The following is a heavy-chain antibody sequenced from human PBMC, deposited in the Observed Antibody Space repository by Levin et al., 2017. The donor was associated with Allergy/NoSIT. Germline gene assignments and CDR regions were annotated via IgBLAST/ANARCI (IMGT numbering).Heavy chain of an antibody. J-gene: IGHJ6*02. Sequence: GESLKISCAASGFTFSSYWMHWVRQAPGKGLVWVSRINSDGSSTSYADSVKGRFTISRDNAKNTLYLQMNSLRAEDTAVYYCARVLPNKQYYYYGMDVWGQGTTVTVSS. V-gene: IGHV3-74*01. CDR2: INSDGSST. CDR1: GFTFSSYW. D-gene: IGHD2-15*01. CDR3: ARVLPNKQYYYYGMDV.